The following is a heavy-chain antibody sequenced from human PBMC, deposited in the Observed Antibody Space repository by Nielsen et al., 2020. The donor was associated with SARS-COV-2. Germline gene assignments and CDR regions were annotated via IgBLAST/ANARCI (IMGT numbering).Heavy chain of an antibody. V-gene: IGHV4-30-2*01. CDR1: GGSISSGHYS. CDR3: ARGLVPRGYMYGDLYYYYGMDV. J-gene: IGHJ6*02. CDR2: IYQSGTT. D-gene: IGHD5-12*01. Sequence: SETLSLTCAVSGGSISSGHYSWSWIRQPPGKGLEWIGYIYQSGTTNYNPSLKSRVTISVDRSKNQFSLRLSSVTAADTAVYYCARGLVPRGYMYGDLYYYYGMDVWGQGTTVTVSS.